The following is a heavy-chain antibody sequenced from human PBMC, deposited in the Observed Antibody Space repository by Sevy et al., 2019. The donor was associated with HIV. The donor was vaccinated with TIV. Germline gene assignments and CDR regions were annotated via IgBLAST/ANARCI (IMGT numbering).Heavy chain of an antibody. Sequence: SETLSLTCTVSGGSITPYYWNWIRQPPGKGLEWIGFIYYSGSTNYSPSLKSRVTRSVDTSNKQFSLNLSSVTAADTAVYYWARGGGVTDYGLDVWGQGTTVTVSS. J-gene: IGHJ6*02. D-gene: IGHD3-16*01. V-gene: IGHV4-59*01. CDR1: GGSITPYY. CDR3: ARGGGVTDYGLDV. CDR2: IYYSGST.